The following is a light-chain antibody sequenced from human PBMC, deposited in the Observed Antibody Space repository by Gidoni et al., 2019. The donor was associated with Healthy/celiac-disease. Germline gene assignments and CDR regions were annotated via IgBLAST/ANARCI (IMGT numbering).Light chain of an antibody. CDR2: AAS. Sequence: IPLTQSPSSLSASVGDRVTITCRASQSISNYLNWYQQKPGKAPKLLIYAASNLESGVPSRFSGSGSGTDFTLTISSLQPEDIATYYCQQYDSIPITFGHGTQLEIK. V-gene: IGKV1-33*01. CDR3: QQYDSIPIT. J-gene: IGKJ5*01. CDR1: QSISNY.